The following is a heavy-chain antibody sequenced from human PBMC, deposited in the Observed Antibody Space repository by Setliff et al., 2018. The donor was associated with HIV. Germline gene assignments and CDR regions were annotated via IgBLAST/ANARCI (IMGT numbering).Heavy chain of an antibody. J-gene: IGHJ4*02. CDR1: GGSISSYFSSYF. V-gene: IGHV4-61*02. Sequence: PSETLSLTCSVSGGSISSYFSSYFWTWIRQPAGKGLEWIGRISTNGNTSYNPSLKSRVTISVDTSKNQFSLKLSSVTAADTAVYYCARHSPSDYWGQGTLVTVSS. CDR2: ISTNGNT. CDR3: ARHSPSDY.